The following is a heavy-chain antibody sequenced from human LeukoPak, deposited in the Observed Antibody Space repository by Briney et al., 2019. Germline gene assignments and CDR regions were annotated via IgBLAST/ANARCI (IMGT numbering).Heavy chain of an antibody. J-gene: IGHJ4*02. CDR3: ATQYNWNYGHSDY. D-gene: IGHD1-7*01. V-gene: IGHV3-23*01. CDR2: ISGHAGST. CDR1: GFTLSSYS. Sequence: PGGSLRLSCAASGFTLSSYSMSWVRQAPGKGLEWVSLISGHAGSTHYADSVKGRFTISRDNSKNTLYLQMNSLRAEDTAVYYCATQYNWNYGHSDYWGQGTLVTVSS.